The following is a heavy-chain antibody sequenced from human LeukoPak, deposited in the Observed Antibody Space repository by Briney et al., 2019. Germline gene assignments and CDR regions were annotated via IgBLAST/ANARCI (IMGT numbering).Heavy chain of an antibody. D-gene: IGHD2-2*01. CDR3: AREPDIVVVPAAAIGAFDI. V-gene: IGHV4-30-2*01. CDR2: IYHSGST. CDR1: GGSISSGGYS. J-gene: IGHJ3*02. Sequence: SQTLSLTCAVSGGSISSGGYSWSWIRQPPGKGLEWIGYIYHSGSTYYNPSLKSRVTISVDRSKNQFSLKLSSVTAADTAVYYCAREPDIVVVPAAAIGAFDIWGQGTMVTVSS.